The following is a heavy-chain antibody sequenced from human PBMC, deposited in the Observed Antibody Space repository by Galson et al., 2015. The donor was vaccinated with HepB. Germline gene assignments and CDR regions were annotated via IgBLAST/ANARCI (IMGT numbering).Heavy chain of an antibody. J-gene: IGHJ4*02. CDR1: GFTFSSYW. D-gene: IGHD5-18*01. CDR2: IKQDGSEK. V-gene: IGHV3-7*01. Sequence: SLRLSCAASGFTFSSYWMSWVRQAPGKGLEWVANIKQDGSEKYYVDSVKGRFTISRDNAKNSLYLQMNSLRAEDTAVYYCARDTRIQLWLRGGNFDYWGQGTLVTVSS. CDR3: ARDTRIQLWLRGGNFDY.